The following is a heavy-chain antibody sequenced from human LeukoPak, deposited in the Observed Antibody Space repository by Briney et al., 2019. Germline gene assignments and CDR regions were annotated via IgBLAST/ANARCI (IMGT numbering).Heavy chain of an antibody. CDR1: GFTFSSNW. CDR2: IKPDGSVK. Sequence: GGSLRLSCAASGFTFSSNWMRWVRQFPGKGLEWVANIKPDGSVKQYGQSVKGRFTISRDNTRNSLYLKMSSLRAEDTAVYYCASGSHCDFWGQGTLVTVSS. J-gene: IGHJ4*02. CDR3: ASGSHCDF. V-gene: IGHV3-7*01.